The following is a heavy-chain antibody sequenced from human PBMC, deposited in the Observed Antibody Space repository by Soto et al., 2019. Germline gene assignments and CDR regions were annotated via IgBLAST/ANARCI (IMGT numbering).Heavy chain of an antibody. CDR2: IYPGDSDS. CDR3: ARQSGAAAGSPYCYCGMDG. D-gene: IGHD6-13*01. Sequence: GESLKISCKGSGYSFTSYWIGWVRQMPGKGLEWMGIIYPGDSDSRYSPSFQGQVTISAGKSISTAYLQWISLKASDTSMYYCARQSGAAAGSPYCYCGMDGWGQVTTVTFAS. J-gene: IGHJ6*02. CDR1: GYSFTSYW. V-gene: IGHV5-51*01.